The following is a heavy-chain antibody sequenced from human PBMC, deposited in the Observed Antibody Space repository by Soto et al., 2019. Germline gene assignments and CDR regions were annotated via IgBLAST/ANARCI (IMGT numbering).Heavy chain of an antibody. Sequence: LRLSCVASGFTLGDSYMGWIRQAPGKGLEWVSYIRSSSSTIYYADSVKGRFTISRDNVKNSLYLQMNSLRDEDTAVYYCASSGSGSYHFDYWGQGTLVTVSS. CDR3: ASSGSGSYHFDY. D-gene: IGHD3-10*01. CDR2: IRSSSSTI. V-gene: IGHV3-11*04. J-gene: IGHJ4*02. CDR1: GFTLGDSY.